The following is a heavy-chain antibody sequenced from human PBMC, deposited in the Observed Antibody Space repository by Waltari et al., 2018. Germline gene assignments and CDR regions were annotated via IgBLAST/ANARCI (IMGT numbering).Heavy chain of an antibody. D-gene: IGHD3-22*01. CDR3: ARGDYDYSGYIDY. Sequence: QVQLVESGGGVVQPGTSLRLSCAASGFTFRRYAMHWVRQGPGKGLEWVAVLWYDGSSQYYADSVKGRITISRDKSKDTLYLQMNSLRAEDTAVYYCARGDYDYSGYIDYWGQGTLVTVSS. CDR2: LWYDGSSQ. CDR1: GFTFRRYA. J-gene: IGHJ4*02. V-gene: IGHV3-33*01.